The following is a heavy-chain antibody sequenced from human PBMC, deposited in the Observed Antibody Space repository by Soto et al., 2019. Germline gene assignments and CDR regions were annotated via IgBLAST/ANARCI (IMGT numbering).Heavy chain of an antibody. J-gene: IGHJ4*02. V-gene: IGHV4-34*01. Sequence: SETLSLTCAVYGGSFSAYYWSWMRQPPGKGLEWVGEINHSGGTSYNPYLKSRVTISVDTSEIQFSLKLTSVSAADRAVYYCARGSVDTVDNSGFYEYWGPGSLVTVSS. D-gene: IGHD3-22*01. CDR2: INHSGGT. CDR1: GGSFSAYY. CDR3: ARGSVDTVDNSGFYEY.